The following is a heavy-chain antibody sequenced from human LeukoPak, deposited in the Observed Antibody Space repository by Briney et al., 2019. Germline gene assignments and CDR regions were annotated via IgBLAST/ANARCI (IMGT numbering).Heavy chain of an antibody. J-gene: IGHJ4*02. CDR1: GYSFTSYW. V-gene: IGHV5-51*01. D-gene: IGHD3-22*01. CDR3: ARISYYDSSGYPGDY. Sequence: GESLKISCKGSGYSFTSYWIGWVPQMPGKGLEWMGIIYPGDSDTRYSPSFQGQVTISADKSISTAYLQWSSLKASDTAMYYCARISYYDSSGYPGDYWRQGTLVTVSS. CDR2: IYPGDSDT.